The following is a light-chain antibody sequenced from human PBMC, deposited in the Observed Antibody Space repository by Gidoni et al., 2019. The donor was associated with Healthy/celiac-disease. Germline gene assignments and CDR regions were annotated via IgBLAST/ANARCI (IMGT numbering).Light chain of an antibody. CDR1: SSDVGGYNY. V-gene: IGLV2-14*01. CDR3: SSYTSSSIS. Sequence: QSALTQPASVSGSPGQSITISCTGTSSDVGGYNYVSWYQQHPGKAPKLMIYDVSNRPSWVSNRFSGSKSGNTASLTISGLQAEDEADYYCSSYTSSSISFGGGTKLTVL. CDR2: DVS. J-gene: IGLJ2*01.